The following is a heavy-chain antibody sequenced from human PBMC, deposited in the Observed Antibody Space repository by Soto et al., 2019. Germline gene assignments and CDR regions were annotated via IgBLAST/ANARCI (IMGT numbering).Heavy chain of an antibody. CDR1: GFTFSDNL. J-gene: IGHJ6*02. CDR3: ARDSPSAVPRSNDALAV. Sequence: QVQLVQSGAELKKPGASVNISCTASGFTFSDNLINWVRQAPGQGLEWMGWLNPDTGNTSYSETFQGRVTISRHACASIAYVELRDLENEDTALYYCARDSPSAVPRSNDALAVWGHGPRVTASS. D-gene: IGHD2-2*01. V-gene: IGHV1-3*01. CDR2: LNPDTGNT.